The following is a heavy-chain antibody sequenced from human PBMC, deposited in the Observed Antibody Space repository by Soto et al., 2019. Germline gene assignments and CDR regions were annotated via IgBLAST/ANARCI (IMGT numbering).Heavy chain of an antibody. D-gene: IGHD6-19*01. V-gene: IGHV6-1*01. CDR1: GASVSSNIRA. J-gene: IGHJ4*02. CDR2: TYYRSRWHN. Sequence: PSQTLSVTGAISGASVSSNIRAWNCIRQSPSRGLEWLGRTYYRSRWHNDYAVSVKSRITINPDTSKNQFSLHLNSVTPEDTAVYYCAREGGGWFRKYYFDYWGQGTMVTVSS. CDR3: AREGGGWFRKYYFDY.